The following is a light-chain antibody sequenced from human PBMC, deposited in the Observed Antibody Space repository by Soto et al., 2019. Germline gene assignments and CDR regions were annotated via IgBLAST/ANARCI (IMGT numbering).Light chain of an antibody. Sequence: DIQMTQSPSSVSASVGDRVTITCRASQGVGTWLAWFQQKPGEAPRLLIYTASTLHSGVPSRFSGSGSGTDFTLTITRLQPDDFATYHCQQGDSFPLSFGGGTKVEIK. CDR1: QGVGTW. V-gene: IGKV1-12*01. CDR3: QQGDSFPLS. J-gene: IGKJ4*01. CDR2: TAS.